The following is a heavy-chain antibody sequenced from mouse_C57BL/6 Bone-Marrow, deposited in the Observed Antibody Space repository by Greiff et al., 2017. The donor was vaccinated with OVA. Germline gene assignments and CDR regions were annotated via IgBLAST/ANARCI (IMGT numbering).Heavy chain of an antibody. CDR1: GYTFTGYW. V-gene: IGHV1-9*01. CDR3: ARDPYYYGSRRGYWYFDV. CDR2: ILPGSGST. Sequence: VQLQQSGAELMKPGASVKLSCKATGYTFTGYWIEWVKQRPGHGLEWIGEILPGSGSTNYNEKFKGKATFTADTSSNTAYMQLSSLTTEDSAIDYCARDPYYYGSRRGYWYFDVWGTGTTVTVSS. J-gene: IGHJ1*03. D-gene: IGHD1-1*01.